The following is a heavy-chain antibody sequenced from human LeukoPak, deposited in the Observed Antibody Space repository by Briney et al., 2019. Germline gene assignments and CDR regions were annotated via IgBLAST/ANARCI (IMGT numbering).Heavy chain of an antibody. V-gene: IGHV4-59*08. Sequence: SETLSLTGTGSGDSISNYYWSWIRQSPGKGLEWIGYTFYGGSTRYTPSLKSRVTISVDTSKNQFSLKLSSVTAADTAVYYCARHRGSGSPYFDYWGQGTLVTVSS. D-gene: IGHD3-10*01. J-gene: IGHJ4*02. CDR3: ARHRGSGSPYFDY. CDR1: GDSISNYY. CDR2: TFYGGST.